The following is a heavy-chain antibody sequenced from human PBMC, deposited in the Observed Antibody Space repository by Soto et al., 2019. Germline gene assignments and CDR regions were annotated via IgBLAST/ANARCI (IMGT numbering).Heavy chain of an antibody. CDR3: ARLSWYSPRDYYYGMDV. J-gene: IGHJ6*02. CDR1: GGSISSSSYY. V-gene: IGHV4-39*07. Sequence: SETLSLTCTVSGGSISSSSYYWGWIRQPPGKGLEWIGYMYHSGSTYYNPSLKSRVTISIDRSKNQFSLKLSSVTAADTAVYYCARLSWYSPRDYYYGMDVRGQGTTVTVSS. CDR2: MYHSGST. D-gene: IGHD6-13*01.